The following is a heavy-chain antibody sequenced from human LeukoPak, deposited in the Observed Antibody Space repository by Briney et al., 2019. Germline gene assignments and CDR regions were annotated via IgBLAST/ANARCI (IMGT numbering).Heavy chain of an antibody. J-gene: IGHJ4*02. Sequence: SVKVSCKASGGTFSNYAISWVRQAPGQGLGWMGGIIPIFGTTYYAQKFQGRVTITADKSTSTAYMELSSLRSEDTAVYYCARDRYYDFWSGSHYFDYWGQGTLVTVSS. CDR1: GGTFSNYA. D-gene: IGHD3-3*01. CDR2: IIPIFGTT. V-gene: IGHV1-69*06. CDR3: ARDRYYDFWSGSHYFDY.